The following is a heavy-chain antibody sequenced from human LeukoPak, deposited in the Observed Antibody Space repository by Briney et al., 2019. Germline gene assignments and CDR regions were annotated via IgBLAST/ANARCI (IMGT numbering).Heavy chain of an antibody. J-gene: IGHJ5*02. CDR3: ARRREFYDYVWGSYRRSKNWFDP. CDR2: INHSGST. V-gene: IGHV4-34*01. CDR1: GGSLSGYY. D-gene: IGHD3-16*02. Sequence: SETLSLTCAVYGGSLSGYYWSWIRQPPGKGLEWIGEINHSGSTNCNPSLKSRVTISVDTSKNQFSLKLSSVTAADTAVYYCARRREFYDYVWGSYRRSKNWFDPWGQGTLVTVSS.